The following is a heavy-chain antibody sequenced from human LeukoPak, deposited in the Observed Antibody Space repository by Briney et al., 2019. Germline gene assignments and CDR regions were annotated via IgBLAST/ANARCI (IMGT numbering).Heavy chain of an antibody. J-gene: IGHJ4*02. D-gene: IGHD2-2*01. CDR1: GYRFTDHW. CDR2: INPVDSET. V-gene: IGHV5-51*01. CDR3: ARQGSSTTSWQTIDY. Sequence: GESLKISCKGSGYRFTDHWIAWGRPLPGKGVGCMGIINPVDSETRYSPAFQGQVTISVDRSITTASLQWSSLRASDTAMYYCARQGSSTTSWQTIDYWGQGTLVSVSS.